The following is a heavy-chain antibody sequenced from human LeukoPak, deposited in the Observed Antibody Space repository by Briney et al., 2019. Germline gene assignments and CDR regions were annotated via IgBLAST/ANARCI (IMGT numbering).Heavy chain of an antibody. CDR3: ARGIADYFDY. Sequence: PGGPLRLLCAPSGLTFSSYSMNWLRQAPGKGVEWVSSISSSSSYIYYADSVKGRFTISRDNAKNSLYLQMNSLRAEDTAVYYCARGIADYFDYWGQGTLVTVSS. CDR2: ISSSSSYI. D-gene: IGHD6-13*01. V-gene: IGHV3-21*01. CDR1: GLTFSSYS. J-gene: IGHJ4*02.